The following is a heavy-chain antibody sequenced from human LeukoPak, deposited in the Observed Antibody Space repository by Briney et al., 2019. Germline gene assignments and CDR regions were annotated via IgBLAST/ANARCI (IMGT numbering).Heavy chain of an antibody. D-gene: IGHD6-19*01. J-gene: IGHJ4*02. V-gene: IGHV4-59*08. CDR3: ARRHSSGWSRRGFDY. Sequence: SETLSLTCSVSGASISSYYWSWIRQAPGKGLEWIGYIYYSGSSNYNPSLKSRVTISVDTSKNQFSLKLSSVTAADTAVYYCARRHSSGWSRRGFDYWGQGTLVTVSS. CDR1: GASISSYY. CDR2: IYYSGSS.